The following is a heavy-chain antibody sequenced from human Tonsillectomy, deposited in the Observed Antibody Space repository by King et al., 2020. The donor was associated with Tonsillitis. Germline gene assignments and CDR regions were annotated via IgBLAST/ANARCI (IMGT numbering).Heavy chain of an antibody. V-gene: IGHV3-30*04. D-gene: IGHD1-26*01. J-gene: IGHJ4*02. CDR1: GFSLRNHA. CDR3: ARDRESWVLDLDY. Sequence: HVQLVESGGGVVQPGRSLRLSCTASGFSLRNHAMHWVRQAPGKGLEWVAVISYDGTNKLYADSVKGRFTISRDSSKNTLYLEMNSLRREDTAVYYCARDRESWVLDLDYWGQGTLVTVSS. CDR2: ISYDGTNK.